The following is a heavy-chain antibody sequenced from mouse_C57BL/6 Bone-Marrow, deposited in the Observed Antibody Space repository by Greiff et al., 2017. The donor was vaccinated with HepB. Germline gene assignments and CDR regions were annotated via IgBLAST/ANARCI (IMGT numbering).Heavy chain of an antibody. CDR1: GYSITSGYY. D-gene: IGHD1-1*01. J-gene: IGHJ3*01. V-gene: IGHV3-6*01. CDR3: AREGYYGSRKEAWFAY. CDR2: ISYDGSN. Sequence: EVKLQESGPGLVKPSQSLSLTCSVTGYSITSGYYWNWIRQFPGNKLEWMGYISYDGSNNYNPSLKNRISITRDTSKNQFFLKLNSVTTEDTATYYCAREGYYGSRKEAWFAYWGQGTLVTVSA.